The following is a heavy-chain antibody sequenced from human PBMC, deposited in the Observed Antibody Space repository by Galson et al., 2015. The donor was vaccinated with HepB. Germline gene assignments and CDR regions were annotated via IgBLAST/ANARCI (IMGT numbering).Heavy chain of an antibody. V-gene: IGHV3-23*01. CDR3: AKDRVVRGVMGRFDY. Sequence: SLRLSCAASGFTFSNYAISWVRQAPGKGLEWVSGISGSGDSTYYADSVKGRFTISRDNSKNTLYLQMNSLRAEDTAVYYCAKDRVVRGVMGRFDYWGQGTLVTVSP. CDR2: ISGSGDST. J-gene: IGHJ4*02. D-gene: IGHD3-10*01. CDR1: GFTFSNYA.